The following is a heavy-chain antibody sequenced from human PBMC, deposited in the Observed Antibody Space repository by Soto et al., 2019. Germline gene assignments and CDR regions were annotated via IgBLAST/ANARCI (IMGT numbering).Heavy chain of an antibody. CDR1: GGSINSYY. CDR3: ARPAPGGPFDS. CDR2: IFYSGNT. J-gene: IGHJ4*02. V-gene: IGHV4-59*08. Sequence: QVQLQESGPGLVKPSETLSLTCTVSGGSINSYYWSWIRQSPGKGLEWIGYIFYSGNTNYNPSLNSRVTLSVDTSKNQFSLKLTSVTAADTAVYYCARPAPGGPFDSWGQGTLVTVSS.